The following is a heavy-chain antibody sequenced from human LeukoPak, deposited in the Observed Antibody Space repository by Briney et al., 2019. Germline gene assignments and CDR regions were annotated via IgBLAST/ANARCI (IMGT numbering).Heavy chain of an antibody. CDR3: ARVGTWELQRVFDN. V-gene: IGHV3-7*01. CDR1: GFTFTDYW. Sequence: GGSLRLSCAASGFTFTDYWMTWVRQVPGRGLEWVANINRAGIESYYVDSVKGRFTISRDNAEKSLYLQMDSLRVDDTAVYYCARVGTWELQRVFDNWGQGTLVTVSS. CDR2: INRAGIES. D-gene: IGHD1-26*01. J-gene: IGHJ4*02.